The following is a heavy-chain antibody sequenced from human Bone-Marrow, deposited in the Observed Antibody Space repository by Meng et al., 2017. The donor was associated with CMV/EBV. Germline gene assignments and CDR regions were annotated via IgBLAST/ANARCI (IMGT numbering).Heavy chain of an antibody. CDR2: IFFSGGA. J-gene: IGHJ4*02. V-gene: IGHV4-59*01. D-gene: IGHD5-24*01. CDR3: ARGEGYNLW. Sequence: SETLSLTCTVSGASIRGYYWSWFRQSPAKGLEWIGYIFFSGGATYNPPLQSRVTISIDTPKNQFFLQLNSVTAEDTAIYYCARGEGYNLWGGQETLVTVSS. CDR1: GASIRGYY.